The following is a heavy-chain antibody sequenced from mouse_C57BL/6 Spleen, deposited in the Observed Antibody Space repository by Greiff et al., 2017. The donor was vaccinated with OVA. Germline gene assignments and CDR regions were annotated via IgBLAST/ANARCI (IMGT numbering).Heavy chain of an antibody. J-gene: IGHJ4*01. V-gene: IGHV1-15*01. D-gene: IGHD1-1*01. Sequence: QVQLKQSGAELVRPGASVTLSCKASGYTFTDYEMHWVKQTPVHGLEWIGAIDPETGGTAYNQKFKGKAILTADKSSSTAYMELRSLTSEDSAVYYCTRLLRYAMDYWGQGTSVTVSS. CDR3: TRLLRYAMDY. CDR2: IDPETGGT. CDR1: GYTFTDYE.